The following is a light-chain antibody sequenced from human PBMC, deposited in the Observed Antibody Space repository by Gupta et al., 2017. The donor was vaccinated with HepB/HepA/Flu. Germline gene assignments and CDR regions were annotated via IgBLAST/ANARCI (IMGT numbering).Light chain of an antibody. CDR3: QQYNLWPLT. Sequence: EIVMTQSPATLSVSQGERVTLSCRASESVSSNLAWHQQKPGQAPRLLIYDASTRATGIPARFSGSGSGTEFTLTISSLQSEDFALYYCQQYNLWPLTFGQGTKVEIK. CDR2: DAS. V-gene: IGKV3-15*01. J-gene: IGKJ1*01. CDR1: ESVSSN.